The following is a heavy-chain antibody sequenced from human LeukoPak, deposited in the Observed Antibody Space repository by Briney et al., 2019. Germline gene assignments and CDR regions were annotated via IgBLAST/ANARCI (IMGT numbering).Heavy chain of an antibody. D-gene: IGHD3-10*01. V-gene: IGHV4-34*01. CDR1: GGSFSGYY. Sequence: SETLSLTCAVYGGSFSGYYWSWIRQPPGKGLEWIGEINHSGSTNYNPSLKSRVTISVDTSKNQVSLRLRSVTAADTAVYYCARGPRISLVRGALELDYWGQGTLVTVSS. CDR3: ARGPRISLVRGALELDY. CDR2: INHSGST. J-gene: IGHJ4*02.